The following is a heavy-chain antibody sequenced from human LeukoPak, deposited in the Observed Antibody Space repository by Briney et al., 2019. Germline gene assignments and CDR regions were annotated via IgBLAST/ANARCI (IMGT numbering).Heavy chain of an antibody. CDR2: ISWNSGSI. CDR1: GFTFDDYA. Sequence: PGGSLRLSCAASGFTFDDYAMHWVRQAPGKGLEWVSGISWNSGSIGYADSVKGRFTVSRDNAKNSLYLQMNSLRAEDTALYYCARGGITIFGVVITYFDYWGQGTLVTVSS. CDR3: ARGGITIFGVVITYFDY. J-gene: IGHJ4*02. D-gene: IGHD3-3*01. V-gene: IGHV3-9*01.